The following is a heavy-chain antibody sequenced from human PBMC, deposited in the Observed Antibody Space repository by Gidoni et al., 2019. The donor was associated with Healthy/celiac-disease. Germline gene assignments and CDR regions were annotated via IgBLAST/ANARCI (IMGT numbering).Heavy chain of an antibody. CDR1: GFTFSSYW. J-gene: IGHJ6*02. V-gene: IGHV3-7*01. Sequence: EVQLVESGGGLVQPGGSLRLSCAASGFTFSSYWMSWVRQAPGKGLKWVANIKQDGSEKYYVDSVKGRFTISRDNAKNSLYLQMNSLRAEDTAVYYCARIRGYSYGRNYGMDVWGQGTTVTVSS. D-gene: IGHD5-18*01. CDR2: IKQDGSEK. CDR3: ARIRGYSYGRNYGMDV.